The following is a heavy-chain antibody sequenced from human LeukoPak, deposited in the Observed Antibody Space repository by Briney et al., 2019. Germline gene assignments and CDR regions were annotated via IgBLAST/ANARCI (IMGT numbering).Heavy chain of an antibody. CDR1: GYSISSGYY. J-gene: IGHJ5*02. CDR2: IYYSGST. D-gene: IGHD3-10*01. CDR3: AIGMVRGVPNWFDP. Sequence: SETLSLTCTVSGYSISSGYYWGWIRQPPGKGLEWIGSIYYSGSTYYNPSLKSRVTISVDTSKNQFSLKLSSVTAADTAVYYCAIGMVRGVPNWFDPWGQGTLVTVSS. V-gene: IGHV4-38-2*02.